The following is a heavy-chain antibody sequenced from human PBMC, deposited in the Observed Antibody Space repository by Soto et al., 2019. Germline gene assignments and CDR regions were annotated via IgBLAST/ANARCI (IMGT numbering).Heavy chain of an antibody. CDR2: IYYSGST. CDR1: GGAIRSGDYY. CDR3: ARGRLGDYYDSSGYYPNFDY. V-gene: IGHV4-30-4*01. D-gene: IGHD3-22*01. Sequence: SATLSLSCTVSGGAIRSGDYYWSCIRQPPSKALEWIGYIYYSGSTYYNPSLKSRVTISVDTSKNQFSLKLSSVTAADTAVYYCARGRLGDYYDSSGYYPNFDYWGQGTLVTVS. J-gene: IGHJ4*02.